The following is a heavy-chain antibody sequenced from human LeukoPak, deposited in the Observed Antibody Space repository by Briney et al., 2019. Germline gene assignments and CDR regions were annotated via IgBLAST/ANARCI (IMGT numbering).Heavy chain of an antibody. CDR3: ARELWFVNAPGSWFDP. CDR1: GDSISSGDYS. V-gene: IGHV4-30-2*01. Sequence: SETLSLTCAVSGDSISSGDYSWSWIRQPSGKGLEWIGYIFHSGSSYYNPSLKSRVTVSVDRSKNQFSLRLTSVTAADTAVYYCARELWFVNAPGSWFDPWGQGTLVTVSS. J-gene: IGHJ5*02. D-gene: IGHD3-10*01. CDR2: IFHSGSS.